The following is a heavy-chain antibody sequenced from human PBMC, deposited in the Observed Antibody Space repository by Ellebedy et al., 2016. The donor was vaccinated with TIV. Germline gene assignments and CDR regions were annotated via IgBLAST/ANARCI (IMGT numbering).Heavy chain of an antibody. CDR1: GGSIRNYY. J-gene: IGHJ4*02. CDR3: AASESADSDY. Sequence: MPSETLSLTCTVSGGSIRNYYCPWIRQLPGKGLAWIGHMYYSGSSNYNPSLKSRVTMSIDTSKNQFSLKMSSVTAADTAVYYCAASESADSDYWGPGTLVTVSS. V-gene: IGHV4-59*01. D-gene: IGHD2-2*01. CDR2: MYYSGSS.